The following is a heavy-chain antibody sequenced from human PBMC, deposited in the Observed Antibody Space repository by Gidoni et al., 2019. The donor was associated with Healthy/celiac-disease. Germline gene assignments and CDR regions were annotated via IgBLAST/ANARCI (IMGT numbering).Heavy chain of an antibody. CDR2: GST. D-gene: IGHD6-13*01. CDR3: ARGYSSTPNDY. Sequence: GSTSYAQKFQGRVTMTRDTSSSTVYMELSSLRSEDTAVYYCARGYSSTPNDYWGQGTLVTVSS. V-gene: IGHV1-46*01. J-gene: IGHJ4*02.